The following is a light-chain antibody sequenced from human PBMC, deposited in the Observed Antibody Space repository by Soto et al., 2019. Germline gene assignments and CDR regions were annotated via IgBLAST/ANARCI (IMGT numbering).Light chain of an antibody. V-gene: IGKV3-11*01. CDR3: QLRNKWQVS. CDR1: QSVSNY. J-gene: IGKJ1*01. Sequence: IVLTQSPVTLSLSPGERATLSCRASQSVSNYLAWYQQKPGQAPRLLIYDASNRATGVPARFSGSGSGTDFTLTISSLQPEDFAVYYCQLRNKWQVSFGQGTKVDIK. CDR2: DAS.